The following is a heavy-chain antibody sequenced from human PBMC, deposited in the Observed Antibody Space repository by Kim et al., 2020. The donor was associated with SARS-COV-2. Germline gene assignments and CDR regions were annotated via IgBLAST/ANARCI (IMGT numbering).Heavy chain of an antibody. D-gene: IGHD1-1*01. CDR2: ISPDGSET. V-gene: IGHV3-7*01. J-gene: IGHJ1*01. CDR1: APTFSRYW. CDR3: ARVRVSVMDENDPF. Sequence: GGSLRLSCEGTAPTFSRYWMSWVRQAPGKGLEWLAHISPDGSETDHVDSVRGRFTISRDNAKKSLYLQMNSLKVEDTAVYYCARVRVSVMDENDPFWGQGTLVTVSS.